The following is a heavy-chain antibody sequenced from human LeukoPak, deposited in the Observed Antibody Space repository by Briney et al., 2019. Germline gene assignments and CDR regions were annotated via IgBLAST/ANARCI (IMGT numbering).Heavy chain of an antibody. CDR1: GGSVRRGNYY. J-gene: IGHJ4*02. CDR3: ASRVRGPMAPFDY. D-gene: IGHD3-10*01. V-gene: IGHV4-61*10. CDR2: IYTSGTT. Sequence: SETLSLTCTVSGGSVRRGNYYWTWIRQPAGSGLEWIGRIYTSGTTDYNPSLKSRVTISVDTSKNQFSLKLSSVTAADTAVYYCASRVRGPMAPFDYWGQGTLVTVSS.